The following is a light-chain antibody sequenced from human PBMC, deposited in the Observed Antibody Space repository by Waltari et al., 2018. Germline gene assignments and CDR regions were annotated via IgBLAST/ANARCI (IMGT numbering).Light chain of an antibody. V-gene: IGLV1-44*01. J-gene: IGLJ3*02. CDR2: FTD. CDR3: ASWDASLNGWV. Sequence: QSVLTQPPSASGTPGQRVTIPCSGGRPNLGSNSVNRFQQLPGTAPRLFIYFTDQRPSGVPGRFSGSKSGTSASLAISGLQSGDEADYYCASWDASLNGWVFGGGTKLTVL. CDR1: RPNLGSNS.